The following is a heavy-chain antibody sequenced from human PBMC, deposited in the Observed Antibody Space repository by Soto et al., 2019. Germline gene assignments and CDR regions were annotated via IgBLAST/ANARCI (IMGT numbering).Heavy chain of an antibody. CDR2: VYHSGRS. V-gene: IGHV4-38-2*02. J-gene: IGHJ5*02. CDR1: GYSISSCYY. Sequence: SETLSLTCYVPGYSISSCYYWCWIRQPPGKGLAWIGGVYHSGRSQYYPSLKTRVTISVDTDENQFSLKLTSVTAADTALYYWARAGSRYSDLLRAFPPWGQGTLVPVSS. D-gene: IGHD3-9*01. CDR3: ARAGSRYSDLLRAFPP.